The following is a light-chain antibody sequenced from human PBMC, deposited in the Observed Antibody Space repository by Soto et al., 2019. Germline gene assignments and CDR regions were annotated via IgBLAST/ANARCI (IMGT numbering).Light chain of an antibody. CDR1: QSISRS. J-gene: IGKJ4*01. CDR2: GSS. V-gene: IGKV3-15*01. CDR3: QQSNDWAPGLT. Sequence: EIVLTQSPVTLSMSPGERATLSCRASQSISRSLAWYQQKPGQAPRLLIYGSSTRASGTPARFSGSGSGTAFTLTISSLQSDDFSVYFCQQSNDWAPGLTFGGGTKVEI.